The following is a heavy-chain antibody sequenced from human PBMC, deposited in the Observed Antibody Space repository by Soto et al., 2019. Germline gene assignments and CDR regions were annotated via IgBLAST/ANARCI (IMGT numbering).Heavy chain of an antibody. CDR2: INPNGGST. D-gene: IGHD6-13*01. V-gene: IGHV1-46*01. CDR3: ARDLLIAASKCGIDV. Sequence: ASVKVSCKASGYTFTSYYMHWVRQAPGQGLEWMGIINPNGGSTSYAQKFQGRVTMTRDTSTSTVYMELSSLRSEDTAVFYYARDLLIAASKCGIDVWGQGTTVTVYS. CDR1: GYTFTSYY. J-gene: IGHJ6*02.